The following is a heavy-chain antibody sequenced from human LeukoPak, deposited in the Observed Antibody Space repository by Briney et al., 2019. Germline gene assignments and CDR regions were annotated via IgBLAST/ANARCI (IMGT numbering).Heavy chain of an antibody. Sequence: GGSLRLSCAATGFTFSSYSMNWVRQAPGKGLEWVSSISSSSSYIYYADSVKGRFTISRDNAKNSLYLQMNSLRAEDTAVYYCARDKGYCSGGSCYWDYWGQGTLVTVSS. J-gene: IGHJ4*02. V-gene: IGHV3-21*01. CDR3: ARDKGYCSGGSCYWDY. CDR2: ISSSSSYI. D-gene: IGHD2-15*01. CDR1: GFTFSSYS.